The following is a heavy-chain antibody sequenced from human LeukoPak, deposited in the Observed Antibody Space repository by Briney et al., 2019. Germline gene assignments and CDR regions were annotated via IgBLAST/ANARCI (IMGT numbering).Heavy chain of an antibody. D-gene: IGHD3-9*01. CDR3: AKGGYYDIFWRYFDY. J-gene: IGHJ4*02. Sequence: GGSLRLSCAASGFTFSNYGMSWVRQAPGKGLEWVSAISGSGGSTYYADSVKGRFTISRDNSKNTLYLQMNSLRAEDTAVYYCAKGGYYDIFWRYFDYWGQGTLVPVSS. V-gene: IGHV3-23*01. CDR2: ISGSGGST. CDR1: GFTFSNYG.